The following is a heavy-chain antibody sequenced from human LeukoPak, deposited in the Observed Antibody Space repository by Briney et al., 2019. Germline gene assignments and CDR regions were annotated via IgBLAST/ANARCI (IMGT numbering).Heavy chain of an antibody. V-gene: IGHV3-43*01. CDR2: ISWDGGST. CDR1: GFTFDDYT. J-gene: IGHJ5*02. D-gene: IGHD3-22*01. CDR3: AREGPLLRFDP. Sequence: GGSLRLSCAASGFTFDDYTMHWVRQAPGKGLEWVSLISWDGGSTYYADSVKGRFTISRDNSKNSLYLQMNSLRAEDTAVYYCAREGPLLRFDPWGQGTLVTVSS.